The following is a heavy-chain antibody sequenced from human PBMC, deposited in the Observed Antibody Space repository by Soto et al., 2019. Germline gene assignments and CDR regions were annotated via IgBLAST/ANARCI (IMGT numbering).Heavy chain of an antibody. CDR3: ASIDSGYDYPTFDY. Sequence: GGSMRLSCAVSGFTFSSHGMQWVSKAPGKGLEWVAVIAFDGSISHYTDSVKGRFTISRDNSKKTLYLQMNSLRAEDTAVYYCASIDSGYDYPTFDYWGQGTLVTSPQ. CDR2: IAFDGSIS. CDR1: GFTFSSHG. J-gene: IGHJ4*02. V-gene: IGHV3-30*03. D-gene: IGHD5-12*01.